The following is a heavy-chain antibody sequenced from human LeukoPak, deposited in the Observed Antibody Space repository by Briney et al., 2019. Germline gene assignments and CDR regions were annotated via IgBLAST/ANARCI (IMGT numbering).Heavy chain of an antibody. CDR1: GFTVSNNF. V-gene: IGHV3-53*01. CDR2: IYSSGST. Sequence: GGSLRLSCAASGFTVSNNFVGWVRQAPGKGLDWVSIIYSSGSTYYADSVKGRFTISRDNSKNTVFLQMSSLRADDTAMYYCATPPAMRAPPNYFQHWGQGTLVIVSS. J-gene: IGHJ1*01. D-gene: IGHD5-18*01. CDR3: ATPPAMRAPPNYFQH.